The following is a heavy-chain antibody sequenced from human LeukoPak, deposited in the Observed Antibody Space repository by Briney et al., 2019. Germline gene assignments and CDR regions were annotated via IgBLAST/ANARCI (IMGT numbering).Heavy chain of an antibody. D-gene: IGHD4-17*01. Sequence: GSSVRVSCKASGGTFSRNAISWVRQAPGQGLEWMGRIIPILGIANYAQKFQGRVTITADKSTSTAYMELSSLRSEDTAVYYCARDPPPTDYGDYLDRFDPWGQGTLVTVSS. CDR1: GGTFSRNA. CDR2: IIPILGIA. J-gene: IGHJ5*02. V-gene: IGHV1-69*04. CDR3: ARDPPPTDYGDYLDRFDP.